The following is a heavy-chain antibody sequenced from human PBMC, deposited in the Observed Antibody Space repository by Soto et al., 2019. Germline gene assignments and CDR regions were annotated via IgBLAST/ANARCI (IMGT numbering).Heavy chain of an antibody. D-gene: IGHD6-13*01. CDR2: INSDGSST. V-gene: IGHV3-74*01. J-gene: IGHJ3*02. Sequence: EVQLVESGGGLVQPGGSLRLSCAASGFTFSSYWMHWVRQAPGKGLVWVSRINSDGSSTSYADSVKGRFTISRDNAKNTLYLQMNSLRAEDTAVYYCARVGIAAAGRGAFDSWGQGTMVTVSS. CDR3: ARVGIAAAGRGAFDS. CDR1: GFTFSSYW.